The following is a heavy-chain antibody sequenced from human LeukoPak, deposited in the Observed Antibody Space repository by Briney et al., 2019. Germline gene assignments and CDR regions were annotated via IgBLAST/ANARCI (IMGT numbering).Heavy chain of an antibody. J-gene: IGHJ4*02. CDR1: GGSISSYY. V-gene: IGHV4-59*08. CDR2: IYYSGST. CDR3: ARHFSYGIRGYDSSGYGGGTIDY. D-gene: IGHD3-22*01. Sequence: SETLSLTCTVSGGSISSYYWSWIRQPPGKGLEWIGYIYYSGSTNYNPSLKSRVTISVDTSKNQFSLKLSSVTAADTAVYYCARHFSYGIRGYDSSGYGGGTIDYWGQGTLVTVSS.